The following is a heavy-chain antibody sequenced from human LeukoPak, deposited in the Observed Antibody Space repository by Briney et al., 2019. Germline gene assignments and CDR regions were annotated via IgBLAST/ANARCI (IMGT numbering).Heavy chain of an antibody. CDR2: IKQGGSEK. V-gene: IGHV3-7*01. J-gene: IGHJ4*02. CDR1: GFTISSHW. CDR3: ARWEIRGSAYQLDY. D-gene: IGHD1-26*01. Sequence: GGSLRLSCAASGFTISSHWMSWVRQAPGKGLEWVANIKQGGSEKYYVDSVKGRFTISRDNAKNSMYLQMNSLRAEDTAVYYCARWEIRGSAYQLDYWGQGTLVTVSS.